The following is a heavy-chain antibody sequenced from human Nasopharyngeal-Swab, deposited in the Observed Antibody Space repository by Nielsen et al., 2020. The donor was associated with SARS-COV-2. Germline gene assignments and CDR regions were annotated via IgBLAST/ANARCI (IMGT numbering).Heavy chain of an antibody. V-gene: IGHV3-23*01. CDR1: GFTFSSYA. Sequence: GGSLRLSCAASGFTFSSYAMSWVRQAPGKGLEWVSAISGSGGSTYYADSVKGRFTISRDNSKNTLYLQMNSPRAEDTAVYYCAKICGGSGGSCSLDYWGQGTLVTVSS. D-gene: IGHD2-15*01. CDR3: AKICGGSGGSCSLDY. J-gene: IGHJ4*02. CDR2: ISGSGGST.